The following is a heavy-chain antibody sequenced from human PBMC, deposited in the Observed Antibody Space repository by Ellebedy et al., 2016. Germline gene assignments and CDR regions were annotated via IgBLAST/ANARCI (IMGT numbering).Heavy chain of an antibody. D-gene: IGHD1-1*01. CDR1: GFTFSDYY. J-gene: IGHJ4*02. Sequence: GESLKISXAASGFTFSDYYMSWIRQAPGKGLEWVSYISSSGSTIYYADSVKGRFTISRDNAKNSLYLQMNSLRAEDTAVYYCARDPEPKSQNWNDVGYFDYWGQGTLVTVSS. CDR2: ISSSGSTI. CDR3: ARDPEPKSQNWNDVGYFDY. V-gene: IGHV3-11*04.